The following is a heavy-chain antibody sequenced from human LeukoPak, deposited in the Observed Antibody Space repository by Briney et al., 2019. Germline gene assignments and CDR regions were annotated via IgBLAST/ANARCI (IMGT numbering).Heavy chain of an antibody. CDR3: AKDSRLDPLAYSYGPEGAFDI. Sequence: PGGSLRLSCAASGFTFSSYAMSWVRQAPGKELEWVSAISGSGGSTYYADSVKGRFTISRDNSKNTLYLQMNSLRAEDTAVYYCAKDSRLDPLAYSYGPEGAFDIWGQGTMVTVSS. J-gene: IGHJ3*02. D-gene: IGHD5-18*01. CDR1: GFTFSSYA. V-gene: IGHV3-23*01. CDR2: ISGSGGST.